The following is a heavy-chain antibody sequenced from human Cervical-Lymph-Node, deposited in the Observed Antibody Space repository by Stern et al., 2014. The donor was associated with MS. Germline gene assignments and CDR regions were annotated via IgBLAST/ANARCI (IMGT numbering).Heavy chain of an antibody. CDR2: IIPIYDIT. J-gene: IGHJ6*02. CDR1: GGTFNNYS. Sequence: VQLVESGAEVKKPGSSVKVSCTAFGGTFNNYSFSWVRQAPEQGLEWMGRIIPIYDITTHAQRFQGRVAFSADKSTRTAYMELSDLRSDDTAVYYCAIGVPRPPATTYYYYYGMDVWGQGTTVTVSS. V-gene: IGHV1-69*09. CDR3: AIGVPRPPATTYYYYYGMDV. D-gene: IGHD1-14*01.